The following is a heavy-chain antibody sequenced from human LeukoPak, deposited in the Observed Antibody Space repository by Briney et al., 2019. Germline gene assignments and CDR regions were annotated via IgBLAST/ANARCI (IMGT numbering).Heavy chain of an antibody. CDR3: ASHWGGY. V-gene: IGHV3-53*03. CDR2: IYDSGTT. D-gene: IGHD3-16*01. Sequence: GGPLELSWAASGFPASTNSMSWARKPPGKGLEWVSIIYDSGTTHYADSVKGRFTISRDNLRNTLYLQMNSLRAEDTAVYYCASHWGGYWGQGTLVTVSS. CDR1: GFPASTNS. J-gene: IGHJ4*02.